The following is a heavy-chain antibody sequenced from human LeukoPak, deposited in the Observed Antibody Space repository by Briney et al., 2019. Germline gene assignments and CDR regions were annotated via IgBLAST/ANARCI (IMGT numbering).Heavy chain of an antibody. V-gene: IGHV1-18*01. D-gene: IGHD2-2*01. CDR3: ARSPRPQYCSSTSCYGAWFDY. CDR2: ISAYNGNT. CDR1: GYTFTSYG. Sequence: PRASVKVSCKASGYTFTSYGISWVRQAPGQGLEWMGWISAYNGNTNYAQKLQGRVTMTTDTSTSTAYMELRSLRSDDTAVYYCARSPRPQYCSSTSCYGAWFDYWGQGTLVTVSS. J-gene: IGHJ4*02.